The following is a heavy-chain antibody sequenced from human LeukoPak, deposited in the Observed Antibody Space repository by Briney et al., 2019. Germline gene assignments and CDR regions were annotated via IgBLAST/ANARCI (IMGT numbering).Heavy chain of an antibody. Sequence: SVKVSCKASGGTFSSYAISWVRQAPGQGLEWMGGITPTFGTANYAQKFQGRVTITTDESTGTAYMELSSLRSEDTAVYYCAREGDGYRLRPFDYWGQGTLVTVSS. CDR1: GGTFSSYA. J-gene: IGHJ4*02. CDR2: ITPTFGTA. V-gene: IGHV1-69*05. CDR3: AREGDGYRLRPFDY. D-gene: IGHD5-24*01.